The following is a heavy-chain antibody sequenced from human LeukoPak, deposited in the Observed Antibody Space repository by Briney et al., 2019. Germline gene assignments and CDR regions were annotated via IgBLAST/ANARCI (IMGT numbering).Heavy chain of an antibody. J-gene: IGHJ3*02. V-gene: IGHV3-23*01. CDR1: GFTFSNYA. Sequence: GGSLRLSCAASGFTFSNYAMTWVRQAPGKGLEWVSSISGNAVGTYYADSVKGRFTISRDNSKNTLYLQMNSLRAEDTAVYYCAKVSAPPPNIVVVPAAINAGAFDIWGQGTMVTVSS. D-gene: IGHD2-2*02. CDR2: ISGNAVGT. CDR3: AKVSAPPPNIVVVPAAINAGAFDI.